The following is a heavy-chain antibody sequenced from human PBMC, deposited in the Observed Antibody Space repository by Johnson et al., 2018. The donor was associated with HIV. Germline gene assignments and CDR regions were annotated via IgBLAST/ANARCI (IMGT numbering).Heavy chain of an antibody. J-gene: IGHJ3*02. CDR1: GFTFDDYA. CDR3: ARRDSGSLSFDI. Sequence: VQLVESGGGLVQPGRSLRLSCAASGFTFDDYAMHWVRQAPGKGLEWVSGISWNSGNTGYADSVKGRFTISRDNGKNSLYMQMNNLRADDTALYYCARRDSGSLSFDIWGQGTMVIVSS. CDR2: ISWNSGNT. D-gene: IGHD1-26*01. V-gene: IGHV3-9*01.